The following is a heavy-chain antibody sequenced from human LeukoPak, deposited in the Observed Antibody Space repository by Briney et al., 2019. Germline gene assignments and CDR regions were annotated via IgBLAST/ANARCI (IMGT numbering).Heavy chain of an antibody. V-gene: IGHV1-2*06. Sequence: ASVKVSCKASGYTFSGYYIHWVRQAPGQGLEWMGQINPNNGGTNYAQKFQGRVTMTRDMSMSTAYMELSRLRSDDTAVYYCARDRRGSYFDYWGQGTLVTVSS. CDR1: GYTFSGYY. CDR3: ARDRRGSYFDY. J-gene: IGHJ4*02. CDR2: INPNNGGT.